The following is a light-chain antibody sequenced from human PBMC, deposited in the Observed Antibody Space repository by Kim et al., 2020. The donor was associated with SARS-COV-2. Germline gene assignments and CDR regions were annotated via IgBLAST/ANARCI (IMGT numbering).Light chain of an antibody. Sequence: GESIPISCTGTSSDVGGYNYVSWYQQHPGKAPKLMIYDVSKRPSGVSNRFSGSTSGNTASLTISGLQAEDEADYYCSSYTSSSTLVFGGGTQLTVL. J-gene: IGLJ3*02. CDR1: SSDVGGYNY. V-gene: IGLV2-14*04. CDR2: DVS. CDR3: SSYTSSSTLV.